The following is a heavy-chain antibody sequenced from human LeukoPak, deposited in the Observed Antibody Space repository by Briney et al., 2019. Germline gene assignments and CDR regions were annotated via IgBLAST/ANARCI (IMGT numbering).Heavy chain of an antibody. CDR1: GFTFSNVW. D-gene: IGHD6-19*01. CDR3: TTEGPAYSSGPAFDY. J-gene: IGHJ4*02. CDR2: IKSKTDGGTT. Sequence: GGSLRLSCAASGFTFSNVWMSWVRQAPGKGLEWVGRIKSKTDGGTTDYAPPVKVKFTISRDDPKNTLYLQMNSLKPENTAVYYCTTEGPAYSSGPAFDYWGQGTLVTVSS. V-gene: IGHV3-15*01.